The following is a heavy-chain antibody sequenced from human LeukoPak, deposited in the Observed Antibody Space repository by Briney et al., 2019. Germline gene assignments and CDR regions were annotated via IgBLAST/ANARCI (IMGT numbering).Heavy chain of an antibody. CDR3: ARDSSGSLDY. CDR1: GFSFSNYA. D-gene: IGHD3-22*01. CDR2: ISGRGANT. Sequence: GGSLRHSCAASGFSFSNYAMSWVRQAPGKGLEWVSAISGRGANTYYADSVKGRFTISRDNSKNTLYMQMNSLRAEDTAVYYCARDSSGSLDYWGQGTLVTVSS. J-gene: IGHJ4*02. V-gene: IGHV3-23*01.